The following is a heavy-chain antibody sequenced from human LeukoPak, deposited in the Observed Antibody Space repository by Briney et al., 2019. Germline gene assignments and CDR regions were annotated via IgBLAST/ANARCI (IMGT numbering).Heavy chain of an antibody. CDR2: ISSSSSYI. CDR3: ARALYYYDSSGYFAGY. J-gene: IGHJ4*02. D-gene: IGHD3-22*01. Sequence: GGSLRLSCAASGFTFSSYSMNWVRQAPGKGLEWVSSISSSSSYIYYADSVKGRFTISRDNAKNSLYLQMNSLRAEDTAVYYCARALYYYDSSGYFAGYWGQGTLVTASS. V-gene: IGHV3-21*01. CDR1: GFTFSSYS.